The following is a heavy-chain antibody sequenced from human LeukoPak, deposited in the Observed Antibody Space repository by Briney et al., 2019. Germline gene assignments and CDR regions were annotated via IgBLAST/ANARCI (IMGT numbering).Heavy chain of an antibody. CDR3: ARARRFLEWLPVLNWFDP. V-gene: IGHV1-2*02. CDR1: GGTFSSYA. D-gene: IGHD3-3*01. J-gene: IGHJ5*02. Sequence: ASVKVSCKASGGTFSSYAISWVRQAPGQGLEWMGWINPNSGGTNYAQKFQGRVTMTRDTSISTAYMELSRLRSDDTAVYYCARARRFLEWLPVLNWFDPWGQGTLVTVSS. CDR2: INPNSGGT.